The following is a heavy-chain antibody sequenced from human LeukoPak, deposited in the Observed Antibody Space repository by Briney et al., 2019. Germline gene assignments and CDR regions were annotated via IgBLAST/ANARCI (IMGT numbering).Heavy chain of an antibody. D-gene: IGHD3-22*01. CDR1: GFTFSSYA. CDR3: AKVPLYYYDSSGHTPGGGAFDI. J-gene: IGHJ3*02. Sequence: PGGSLRLSCAASGFTFSSYAMSWVRQAPGKGLEWVSAISGSGGSTYYADSVKGRFTISRDNSKNTLYLQMNSLRAEDTAVYYCAKVPLYYYDSSGHTPGGGAFDIWGQGTMVTVSS. CDR2: ISGSGGST. V-gene: IGHV3-23*01.